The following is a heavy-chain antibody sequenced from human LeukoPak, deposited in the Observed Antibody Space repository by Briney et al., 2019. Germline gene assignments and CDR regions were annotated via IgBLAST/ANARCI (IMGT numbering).Heavy chain of an antibody. J-gene: IGHJ6*03. Sequence: SETLSLTCSVSGDSISTSSYYWGWIRQPPGKGLEWIGTIYSYYNPSLTSRVTISVDTSKNQFSLKLSSVTAADTAVYYCARHKDYYYSYMDVWGKGTTVTIFS. CDR2: IYS. CDR3: ARHKDYYYSYMDV. V-gene: IGHV4-39*01. CDR1: GDSISTSSYY.